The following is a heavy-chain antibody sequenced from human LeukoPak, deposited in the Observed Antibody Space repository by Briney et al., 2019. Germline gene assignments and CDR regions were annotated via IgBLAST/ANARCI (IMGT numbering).Heavy chain of an antibody. CDR1: GFTFSSYG. D-gene: IGHD6-19*01. CDR3: ARDPSSGWSGGGSYYFDY. J-gene: IGHJ4*02. Sequence: GGSLRVSCAASGFTFSSYGMHWVRQAPGNGLEWVAVIWYDGSNKYYADSVKGRFTISRDNSKNTLYLQMNSLRAEDTAVYYCARDPSSGWSGGGSYYFDYWGQGTLVTVSS. V-gene: IGHV3-33*01. CDR2: IWYDGSNK.